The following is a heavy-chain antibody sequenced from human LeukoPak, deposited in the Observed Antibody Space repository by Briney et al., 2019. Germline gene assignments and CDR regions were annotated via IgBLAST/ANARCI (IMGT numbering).Heavy chain of an antibody. Sequence: SQTLSLTCTVSGGSITDYYWSWIRHSSGKGLEWIGYMYYSGSAYYSPSLKTRVTISVDTSKNQFSLKLTSVTAADTAVYYCARSTFSSNWNLWGQGTLVTVSS. V-gene: IGHV4-59*08. CDR1: GGSITDYY. D-gene: IGHD6-13*01. CDR2: MYYSGSA. J-gene: IGHJ4*02. CDR3: ARSTFSSNWNL.